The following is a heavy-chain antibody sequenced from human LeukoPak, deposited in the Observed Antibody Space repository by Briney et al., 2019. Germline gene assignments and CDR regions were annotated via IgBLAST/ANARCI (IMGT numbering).Heavy chain of an antibody. CDR3: ARDGGPAAGSNNFDY. CDR1: GFTFSSYG. J-gene: IGHJ4*02. D-gene: IGHD6-13*01. CDR2: IWYDGSNK. Sequence: PGGSLRLSCAASGFTFSSYGMPWVRQAPGKGLEWVAVIWYDGSNKYYADSVKGRFTISRDNSKNTLYLQMNSLRAEDTAVYYCARDGGPAAGSNNFDYWGQGTLVTVSS. V-gene: IGHV3-33*01.